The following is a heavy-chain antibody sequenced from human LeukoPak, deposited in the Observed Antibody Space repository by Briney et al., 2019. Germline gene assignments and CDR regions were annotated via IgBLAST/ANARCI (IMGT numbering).Heavy chain of an antibody. CDR1: GGSISSSAYH. CDR3: ARGTVLLTRD. D-gene: IGHD4-11*01. Sequence: SETLSLTCTVSGGSISSSAYHWGWIRQPPGKGLEWIGSIYYSGSRVTISADTSKNQFSLKLSSVTAADTAVYYCARGTVLLTRDWGQGTLVTVSS. J-gene: IGHJ4*02. V-gene: IGHV4-39*07. CDR2: IYYSGS.